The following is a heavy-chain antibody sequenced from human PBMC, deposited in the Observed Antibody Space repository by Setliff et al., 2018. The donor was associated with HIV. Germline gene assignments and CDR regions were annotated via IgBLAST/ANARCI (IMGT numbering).Heavy chain of an antibody. J-gene: IGHJ4*02. Sequence: GGSLRLSCEASGFTFIAYAMSWVRQAPGKGLEWVSGITGSGTTNYADSVKGRFTVSRDNSRTTVFLQMNSLRVEDTAVYYCAKRLVRTFDFWGQGTLVTVSS. CDR1: GFTFIAYA. CDR2: ITGSGTT. D-gene: IGHD3-9*01. CDR3: AKRLVRTFDF. V-gene: IGHV3-23*01.